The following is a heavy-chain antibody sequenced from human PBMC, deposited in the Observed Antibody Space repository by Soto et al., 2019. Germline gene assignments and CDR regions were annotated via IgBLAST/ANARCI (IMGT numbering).Heavy chain of an antibody. J-gene: IGHJ4*02. CDR2: ISGNSGNT. D-gene: IGHD3-16*01. CDR3: AKSLGLDY. CDR1: GFIFSNYV. Sequence: EVQLLDSGGGLVQPGGSLRLSCAASGFIFSNYVMSWVRQAPGKGLEWISGISGNSGNTYYADSVKGRFTISRDNSKNTLYLQMNSLRAEDTAIYYCAKSLGLDYWGQGTQVTVSS. V-gene: IGHV3-23*01.